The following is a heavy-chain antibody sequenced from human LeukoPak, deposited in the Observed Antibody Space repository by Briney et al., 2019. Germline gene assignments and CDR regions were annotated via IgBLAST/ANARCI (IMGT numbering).Heavy chain of an antibody. Sequence: GGSLRLSCAASGFTFSSYGMHWVRQAPPKGLEWVAVIWYDGSNKYYADSVKGRFTISRDNSKNTLYLQMNSLRAEDTAVYYCASGSHYYDSSGYPGYYWGQGTLVTVSS. CDR2: IWYDGSNK. D-gene: IGHD3-22*01. J-gene: IGHJ4*02. CDR3: ASGSHYYDSSGYPGYY. V-gene: IGHV3-33*01. CDR1: GFTFSSYG.